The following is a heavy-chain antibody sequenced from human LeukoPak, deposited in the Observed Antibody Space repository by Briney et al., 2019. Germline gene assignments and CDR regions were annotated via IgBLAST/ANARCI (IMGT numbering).Heavy chain of an antibody. CDR3: ARAGGLWPYYFDY. D-gene: IGHD3-10*01. CDR1: GGSISSGDYY. J-gene: IGHJ4*02. Sequence: SQTLSLTCTVSGGSISSGDYYWSWIRQPPGKGLEWIGYIYYSGSTYYNPSLKSRVTISVDTSKNQFSLKLSSVTAADTAVYYCARAGGLWPYYFDYWGQGTLVTVSS. CDR2: IYYSGST. V-gene: IGHV4-30-4*01.